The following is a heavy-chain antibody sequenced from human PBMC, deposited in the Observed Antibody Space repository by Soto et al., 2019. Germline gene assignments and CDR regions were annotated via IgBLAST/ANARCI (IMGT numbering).Heavy chain of an antibody. J-gene: IGHJ6*02. CDR2: IYYSGGT. CDR3: ASSYGDSYYYCYGMDV. D-gene: IGHD4-17*01. CDR1: GGSISSGGYY. V-gene: IGHV4-31*03. Sequence: QVQLQESGPGLVKPSQTLSLTCTVSGGSISSGGYYWSWIRQHPGKGLEWIGYIYYSGGTYYNPSLKSRVTISVDTSKTQCSLRRSCVTAADTAVYYCASSYGDSYYYCYGMDVWGQGTTVTVSS.